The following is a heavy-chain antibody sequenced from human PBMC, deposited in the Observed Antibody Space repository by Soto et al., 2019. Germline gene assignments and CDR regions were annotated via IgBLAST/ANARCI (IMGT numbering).Heavy chain of an antibody. CDR2: ISRDGRTT. V-gene: IGHV3-30*03. CDR3: TGEVASGY. J-gene: IGHJ4*02. D-gene: IGHD2-8*02. Sequence: QVQLEESGGGVVQPGRSLRLSCAVSGFTVSSYGMHWVRQAPGKGLEWVAVISRDGRTTFYADPVKGRFTISKDNSRNTLFLEMNSLRDDDMAVYYCTGEVASGYWGQGTLVTVSS. CDR1: GFTVSSYG.